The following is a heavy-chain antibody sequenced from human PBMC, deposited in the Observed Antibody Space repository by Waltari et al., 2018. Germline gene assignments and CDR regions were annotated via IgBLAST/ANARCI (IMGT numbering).Heavy chain of an antibody. J-gene: IGHJ4*02. CDR2: ISWNSESI. CDR1: GFTFEDYA. D-gene: IGHD2-21*02. V-gene: IGHV3-9*01. CDR3: VKDVLSDCGGDCFSEH. Sequence: EVQLVESGGGLVQPGRSLRLSCAASGFTFEDYAMHWDRQAPGKGLEWVAGISWNSESIGYADSVQGRFTISRDNAKNSMFLQIHSLRPEDTDLYYCVKDVLSDCGGDCFSEHWGQGTLLTVSS.